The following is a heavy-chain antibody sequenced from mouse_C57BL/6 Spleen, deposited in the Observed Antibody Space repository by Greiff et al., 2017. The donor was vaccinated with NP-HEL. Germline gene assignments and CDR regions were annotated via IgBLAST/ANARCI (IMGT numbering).Heavy chain of an antibody. CDR2: IHPNSGST. Sequence: QVQLQQPGAELVKPGASVKLSCKASGYTFTSYWMHWVKQRPGQGLEWIGMIHPNSGSTNYNEKFKSKATLTVDKSSSTAYMQLSSLTSDDSAVYYCARDYYGSSYNYAMDYWGQGTSVTVSS. CDR3: ARDYYGSSYNYAMDY. CDR1: GYTFTSYW. V-gene: IGHV1-64*01. D-gene: IGHD1-1*01. J-gene: IGHJ4*01.